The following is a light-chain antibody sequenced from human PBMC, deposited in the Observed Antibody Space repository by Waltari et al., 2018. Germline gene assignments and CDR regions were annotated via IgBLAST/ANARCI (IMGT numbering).Light chain of an antibody. CDR2: DVS. Sequence: QSALTQPASVSGSPGQSITISCTGTSSDVGAYNRVSWYQQHPGKAPKLIIFDVSKLPSGVSNRFSGSKSGDTASLSISGLQAEDEADYYCSAYTRTTTLWVFGGGTKLTVL. CDR3: SAYTRTTTLWV. V-gene: IGLV2-14*03. J-gene: IGLJ3*02. CDR1: SSDVGAYNR.